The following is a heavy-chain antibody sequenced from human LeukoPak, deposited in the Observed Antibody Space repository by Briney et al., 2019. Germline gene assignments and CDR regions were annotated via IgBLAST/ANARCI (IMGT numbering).Heavy chain of an antibody. V-gene: IGHV1-8*03. CDR1: GCTFTSFD. J-gene: IGHJ5*02. CDR3: TRGPFLNGNAYNWFDP. D-gene: IGHD1-20*01. Sequence: ASVKVSCKTSGCTFTSFDINWVRHTTGHGPEWMGWVNCDNENTRYARKFQGRVAITRDTSTRTVYLELNNLSSDDTAMYYCTRGPFLNGNAYNWFDPWGQGTLVTVSS. CDR2: VNCDNENT.